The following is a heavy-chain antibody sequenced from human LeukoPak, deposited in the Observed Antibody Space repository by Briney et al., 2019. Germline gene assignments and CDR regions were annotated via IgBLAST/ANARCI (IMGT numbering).Heavy chain of an antibody. Sequence: GGSLRLSCAASGFTFRSYAMSWVRQAPGQGLEWVSAISGSGSGGTIRYADSVKGRFTISRDNSKNTLYLQMNSLRAEDTAVYYCAKSSDYTYYYYMDVWGKGTTVTVSS. D-gene: IGHD4-11*01. CDR1: GFTFRSYA. CDR3: AKSSDYTYYYYMDV. J-gene: IGHJ6*03. CDR2: ISGSGSGGTI. V-gene: IGHV3-23*01.